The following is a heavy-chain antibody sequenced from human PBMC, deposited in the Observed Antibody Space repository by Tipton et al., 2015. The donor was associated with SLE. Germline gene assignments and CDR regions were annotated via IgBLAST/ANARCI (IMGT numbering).Heavy chain of an antibody. J-gene: IGHJ6*04. CDR2: ISGSGGST. CDR1: GFTFSSYA. Sequence: SLRLSCAASGFTFSSYAMSWVRQAPGKGLEWVSAISGSGGSTYYADSVKGRFTISRDNSKNTLYLQMNSLRAEDTAVYYCARYDILTGTVDVWGKGTTVTVSS. V-gene: IGHV3-23*01. D-gene: IGHD3-9*01. CDR3: ARYDILTGTVDV.